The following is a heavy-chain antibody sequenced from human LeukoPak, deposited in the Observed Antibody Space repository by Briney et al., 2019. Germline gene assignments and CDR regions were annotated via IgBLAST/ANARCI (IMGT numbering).Heavy chain of an antibody. V-gene: IGHV1-18*01. CDR1: GYTFTSYL. CDR2: INTYNGNT. J-gene: IGHJ6*02. CDR3: ARDVFGSGTYGSSGVDV. Sequence: ASVKVSCKASGYTFTSYLVTWVRQAPGQGLEWMGWINTYNGNTNYAQRLQGRVTMTTDTSTSTAYMELRSLRPDDTAMYYCARDVFGSGTYGSSGVDVWGQGTTVTVSS. D-gene: IGHD3-10*01.